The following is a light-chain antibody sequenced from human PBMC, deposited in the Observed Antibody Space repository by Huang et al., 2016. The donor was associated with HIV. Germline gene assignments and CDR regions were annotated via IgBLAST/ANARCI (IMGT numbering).Light chain of an antibody. CDR3: QQYGSSPLT. CDR2: GAS. V-gene: IGKV3-20*01. Sequence: EIVLTQSPGTLSLSPGERATLSCRASQSVSSSYLAWYQQKPGQAPRLLIYGASSRATGIPDRCIGSGSETDFTLTISRLEPEDFAVYYCQQYGSSPLTFGGGTKVEIK. J-gene: IGKJ4*01. CDR1: QSVSSSY.